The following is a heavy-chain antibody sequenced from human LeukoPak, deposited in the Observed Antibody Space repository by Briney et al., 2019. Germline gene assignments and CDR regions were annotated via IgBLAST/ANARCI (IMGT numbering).Heavy chain of an antibody. CDR3: DRGTRYPPAIDY. D-gene: IGHD2-2*02. V-gene: IGHV4-30-2*01. CDR2: IYHSGST. J-gene: IGHJ4*02. CDR1: GGSINSGGSS. Sequence: SQTLSLTCAVSGGSINSGGSSWSWIRQPPGKGLEWVGYIYHSGSTYYNPSLKSRVTISVDRSKNQFSPNLNSVTAADTAVYYCDRGTRYPPAIDYWGQGTLVTVSS.